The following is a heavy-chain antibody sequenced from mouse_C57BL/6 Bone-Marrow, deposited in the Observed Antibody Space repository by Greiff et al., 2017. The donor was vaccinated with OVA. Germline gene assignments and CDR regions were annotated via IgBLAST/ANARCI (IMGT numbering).Heavy chain of an antibody. CDR1: GYTFTSYG. J-gene: IGHJ1*03. Sequence: QVQLQQSGAELARPGASVKLSCKASGYTFTSYGISWVKQRTGQGLEWIGEIYPRSGNTYYNEKFKGKATLTADKSSSTAYMELRSLTSEDSAVYFCARLKLGRRDWYFDVWGTGTTVTVSS. V-gene: IGHV1-81*01. CDR3: ARLKLGRRDWYFDV. CDR2: IYPRSGNT. D-gene: IGHD4-1*01.